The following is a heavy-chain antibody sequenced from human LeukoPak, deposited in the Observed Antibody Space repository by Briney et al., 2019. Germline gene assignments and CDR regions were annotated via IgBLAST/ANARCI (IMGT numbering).Heavy chain of an antibody. CDR1: GFTFSSYA. J-gene: IGHJ4*02. CDR2: ISGSGGST. D-gene: IGHD6-19*01. Sequence: GGSLRLSCAASGFTFSSYAMSWVRQAPGKGLEWVSAISGSGGSTYYADSVKGRFTISRDNSKNTLYLQMNSLRAEDTAVYYCAKAGQRAVAGTVSFDYWGQGTLATVSS. CDR3: AKAGQRAVAGTVSFDY. V-gene: IGHV3-23*01.